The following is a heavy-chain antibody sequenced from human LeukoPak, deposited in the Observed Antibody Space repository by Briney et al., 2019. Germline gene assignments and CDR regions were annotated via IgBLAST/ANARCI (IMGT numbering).Heavy chain of an antibody. D-gene: IGHD5-18*01. Sequence: ASVKVCCKASGYTFTSNYIHWVRQAPGQGLEWMGMIYPRDGSTSYAQKFQGRVTVTRDTSTSTVHMELSGLRSEDTAVYYCAGRPTGYSSGYIHWGQGTLVTVSS. J-gene: IGHJ4*02. CDR2: IYPRDGST. CDR3: AGRPTGYSSGYIH. V-gene: IGHV1-46*01. CDR1: GYTFTSNY.